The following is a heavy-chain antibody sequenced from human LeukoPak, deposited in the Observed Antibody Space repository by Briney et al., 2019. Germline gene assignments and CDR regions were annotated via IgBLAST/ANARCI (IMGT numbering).Heavy chain of an antibody. V-gene: IGHV4-34*01. CDR1: GGSFSGYY. J-gene: IGHJ4*02. Sequence: KPSETLSLTCAVYGGSFSGYYWSWIRQPPGKGLEWIGEINHSGSTNYNPSLKSRVTISVDTSKNQFSLKLSSVTAADTAAYYCARGVSPDYWGQGTLVTVSS. CDR2: INHSGST. CDR3: ARGVSPDY.